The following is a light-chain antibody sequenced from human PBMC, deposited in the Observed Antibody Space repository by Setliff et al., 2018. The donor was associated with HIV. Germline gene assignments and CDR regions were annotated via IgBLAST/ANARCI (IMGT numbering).Light chain of an antibody. CDR3: QSYDSNNHVV. Sequence: TQPHSVSESPGKTVTISCTRSSGSIASNYVQWYQQRPGSSPTTVIYEDNQRPSGVPDRFSGSIDSSSNSASLTISGLKTEDEADYYCQSYDSNNHVVFGGGT. CDR1: SGSIASNY. CDR2: EDN. J-gene: IGLJ2*01. V-gene: IGLV6-57*01.